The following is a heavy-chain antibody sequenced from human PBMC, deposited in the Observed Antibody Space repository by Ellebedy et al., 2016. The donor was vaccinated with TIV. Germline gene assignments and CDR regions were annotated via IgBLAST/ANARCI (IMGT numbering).Heavy chain of an antibody. CDR1: GFTFSSYA. V-gene: IGHV3-30*04. J-gene: IGHJ4*02. Sequence: GGSLRLSCAASGFTFSSYAIHWVRQAPGKGLEWVAVISYDGRNKYYADSVKGRFTISRDNAKNTLYLQMNSLRAEDTAVYYCTTGYSSGWGPFDYWGQGTLVTVSS. CDR3: TTGYSSGWGPFDY. CDR2: ISYDGRNK. D-gene: IGHD6-19*01.